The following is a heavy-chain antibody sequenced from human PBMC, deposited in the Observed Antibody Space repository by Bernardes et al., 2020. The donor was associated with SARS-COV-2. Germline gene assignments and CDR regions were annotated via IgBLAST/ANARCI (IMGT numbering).Heavy chain of an antibody. CDR2: IWYDGSNK. Sequence: GWSLRLSCAASGFTFSSYGMHWVRQAPGKGLEWVAVIWYDGSNKYYADSVKGRFTISRDNSKNTLYVQVSSLRAEDTAVYYCARDAGAWDSSGYYYGLDVWGQGTTVTVSS. J-gene: IGHJ6*02. V-gene: IGHV3-33*01. CDR1: GFTFSSYG. CDR3: ARDAGAWDSSGYYYGLDV. D-gene: IGHD6-19*01.